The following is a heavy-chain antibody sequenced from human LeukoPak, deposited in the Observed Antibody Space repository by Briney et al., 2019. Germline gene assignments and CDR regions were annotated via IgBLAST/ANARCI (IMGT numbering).Heavy chain of an antibody. Sequence: GGSLRLSCAASGFTFRSYAMTWVRQAPGKGLEWVSAISGSGGDTFYADSVKGRFTISRGNSKNTLYLQMNSLRAEDTAVYYCAKDRGIAARYFDYWGQGTLVTVSS. D-gene: IGHD6-6*01. V-gene: IGHV3-23*01. CDR3: AKDRGIAARYFDY. CDR1: GFTFRSYA. CDR2: ISGSGGDT. J-gene: IGHJ4*02.